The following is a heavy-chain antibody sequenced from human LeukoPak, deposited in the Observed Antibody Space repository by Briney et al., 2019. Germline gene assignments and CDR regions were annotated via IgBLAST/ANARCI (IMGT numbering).Heavy chain of an antibody. CDR2: IKSKTDGGTT. J-gene: IGHJ4*02. Sequence: GGSLRLSCAASGFTFSNAWMSWVRQAPGKGLEWVGRIKSKTDGGTTDYAAPVKGRFTISRDDSKNTLYLQMNSLKTEDTAVYYCTTEIITMIVVVIPNWGQGTLVTASS. CDR3: TTEIITMIVVVIPN. CDR1: GFTFSNAW. D-gene: IGHD3-22*01. V-gene: IGHV3-15*01.